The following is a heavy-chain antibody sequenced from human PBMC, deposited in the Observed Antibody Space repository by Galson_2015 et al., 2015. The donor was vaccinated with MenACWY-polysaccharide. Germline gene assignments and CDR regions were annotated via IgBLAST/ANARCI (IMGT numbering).Heavy chain of an antibody. J-gene: IGHJ6*02. CDR2: ISAYNGNT. CDR1: GYTFTSYG. V-gene: IGHV1-18*01. CDR3: AVLGYCSSTSCYIESRYYYYGMDV. Sequence: SVKVSCKASGYTFTSYGISWVRQAPGQGLEWMGWISAYNGNTNYAQKLQGRVTMTTDTSTSTAYMELRSLRSDDTAVYYCAVLGYCSSTSCYIESRYYYYGMDVWGQGTTVTVSS. D-gene: IGHD2-2*02.